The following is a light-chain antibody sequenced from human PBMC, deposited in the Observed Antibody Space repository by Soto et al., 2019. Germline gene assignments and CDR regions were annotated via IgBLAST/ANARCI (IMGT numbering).Light chain of an antibody. Sequence: EIVMTQSPATLSVSPGERATLSCRASQSVSSNFLAWYQQKPGQAPRLLIYGSSNRATGIPDRFSGSGSGVDFTLTVSRLEPEDFAVYYCQQYGTSPLTFGGGTKVDIK. CDR1: QSVSSNF. CDR2: GSS. J-gene: IGKJ4*01. V-gene: IGKV3-20*01. CDR3: QQYGTSPLT.